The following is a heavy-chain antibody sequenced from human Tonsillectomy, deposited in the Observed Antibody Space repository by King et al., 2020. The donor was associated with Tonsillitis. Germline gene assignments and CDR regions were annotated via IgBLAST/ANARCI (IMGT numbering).Heavy chain of an antibody. CDR1: GGSISSYY. CDR2: IYYSGST. D-gene: IGHD1-14*01. Sequence: VQLQESGPGLVKPSETLSLTCTVSGGSISSYYWSWIRQPPGKGLEWIGYIYYSGSTNYNPSLKSRVTISVDTSKNQFSLKLSSVTAADTAVYYCAREITGNYYGMDVWGQGTTVTVSS. J-gene: IGHJ6*02. CDR3: AREITGNYYGMDV. V-gene: IGHV4-59*01.